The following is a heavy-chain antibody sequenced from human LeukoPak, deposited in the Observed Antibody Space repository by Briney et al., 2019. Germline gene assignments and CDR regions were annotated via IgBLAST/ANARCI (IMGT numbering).Heavy chain of an antibody. CDR3: ARADSSGYPFDY. J-gene: IGHJ4*02. Sequence: ASVKVSCKASGGTFSSYAMRWVRQAPGQGLEWMGGIIPIFGTANYAQKLQGRVTITTDESTSTAYMQLSSLRSEDTAVDYCARADSSGYPFDYWGQGTLVTVSS. V-gene: IGHV1-69*05. D-gene: IGHD3-22*01. CDR1: GGTFSSYA. CDR2: IIPIFGTA.